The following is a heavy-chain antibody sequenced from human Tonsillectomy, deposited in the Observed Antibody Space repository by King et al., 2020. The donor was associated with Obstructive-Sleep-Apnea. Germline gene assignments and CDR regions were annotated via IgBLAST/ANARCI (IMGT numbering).Heavy chain of an antibody. Sequence: VQLQESGPGLVKPSETLSLTCTVSGYSISSGYYWGWIRQPPGKGLEWIGSIYHSGSTYYNPSLKSRVTISVDTSKNQFSLKLSSVTAADTAVYYCARRLGRELGWFDPWGQGTLVTVSS. J-gene: IGHJ5*02. CDR3: ARRLGRELGWFDP. CDR1: GYSISSGYY. V-gene: IGHV4-38-2*02. CDR2: IYHSGST. D-gene: IGHD1-26*01.